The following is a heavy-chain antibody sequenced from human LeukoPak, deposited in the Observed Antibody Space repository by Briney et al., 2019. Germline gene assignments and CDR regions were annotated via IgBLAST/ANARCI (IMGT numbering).Heavy chain of an antibody. V-gene: IGHV3-23*01. Sequence: GRSLRLSCAASRFTFSSYGMHWVRQAPGKGLEWVSAIRGSGGSTYYADSVKGRFTISRDNSKNTLYLQMNSLRAEDTAVYYCAKDPDYYDSSGPFDYWGQGTLVTVSS. J-gene: IGHJ4*02. CDR3: AKDPDYYDSSGPFDY. D-gene: IGHD3-22*01. CDR1: RFTFSSYG. CDR2: IRGSGGST.